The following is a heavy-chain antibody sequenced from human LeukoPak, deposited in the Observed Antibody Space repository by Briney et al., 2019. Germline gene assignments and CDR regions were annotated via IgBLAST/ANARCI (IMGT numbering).Heavy chain of an antibody. CDR3: AKSAHPYGSGSYGDY. J-gene: IGHJ4*02. V-gene: IGHV3-23*01. D-gene: IGHD3-10*01. CDR2: ISGSGGST. CDR1: GFTFSSYG. Sequence: GGSLRLSCAASGFTFSSYGMSWVRQAPGKGLEWVSAISGSGGSTYYADSVKGRFTISRDNSKNTLYLQMNSLRAEDTAVYYCAKSAHPYGSGSYGDYWGQGTLVTVAS.